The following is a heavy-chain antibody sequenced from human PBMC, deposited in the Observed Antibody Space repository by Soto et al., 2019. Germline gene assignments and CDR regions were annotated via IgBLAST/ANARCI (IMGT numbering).Heavy chain of an antibody. CDR1: GYTFTSYD. Sequence: ASVKVSCKASGYTFTSYDINWVRQATGQGLEWMGWMSPNSGNTGYAQKLQGRVTMTTDTSTSTAYMELRSLRSDDTAVYYCAREGYSSGWYYFDYWGQGTLVTVSS. V-gene: IGHV1-8*01. D-gene: IGHD6-19*01. J-gene: IGHJ4*02. CDR3: AREGYSSGWYYFDY. CDR2: MSPNSGNT.